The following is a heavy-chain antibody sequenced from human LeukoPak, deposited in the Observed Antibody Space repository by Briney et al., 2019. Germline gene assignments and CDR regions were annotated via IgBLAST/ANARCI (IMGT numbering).Heavy chain of an antibody. CDR3: ARYPTVTPGYFDY. Sequence: SETLSLTCAVYGGSFSGYYWSWIRQPPGKGLEWIGEINHSGSTNYNPSLKSRVTISVDTSKNQFSLKLSSVTAADTAVYYCARYPTVTPGYFDYWGQGTLVTVSS. V-gene: IGHV4-34*01. J-gene: IGHJ4*02. CDR1: GGSFSGYY. D-gene: IGHD4-17*01. CDR2: INHSGST.